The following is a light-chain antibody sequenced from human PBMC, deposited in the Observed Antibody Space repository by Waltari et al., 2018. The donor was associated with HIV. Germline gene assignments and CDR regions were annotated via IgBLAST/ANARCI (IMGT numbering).Light chain of an antibody. CDR1: QSISSS. V-gene: IGKV1-39*01. CDR2: ASS. Sequence: DIQMTQSPSSLSASVGDRVTITCRASQSISSSLNWYKQKPGKATKLLIYASSSLQSGVPSMFSVSGSGTDFSLTISSLQPVDFATYYCQQSYSTLLTFGGGTKVEIK. J-gene: IGKJ4*01. CDR3: QQSYSTLLT.